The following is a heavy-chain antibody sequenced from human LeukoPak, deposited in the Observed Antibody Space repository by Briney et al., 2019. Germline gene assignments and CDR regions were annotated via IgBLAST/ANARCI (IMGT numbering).Heavy chain of an antibody. CDR3: ARPRVVVPVTYYFDY. Sequence: PGGSLRLSCAASGFTFSSYGMHWVRQAPGKGLEWVAVIWYDGSNKYYADSVKGRFTISRDNSKNTLYLQMNSLRAEDTAVYYCARPRVVVPVTYYFDYWGQGTLVTVSS. D-gene: IGHD2-2*01. CDR1: GFTFSSYG. CDR2: IWYDGSNK. J-gene: IGHJ4*02. V-gene: IGHV3-33*01.